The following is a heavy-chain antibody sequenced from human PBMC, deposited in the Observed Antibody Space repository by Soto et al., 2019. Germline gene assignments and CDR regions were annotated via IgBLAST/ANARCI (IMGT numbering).Heavy chain of an antibody. D-gene: IGHD5-12*01. CDR1: GFTFSSYA. J-gene: IGHJ6*02. CDR3: ASLIVATTGGMDV. Sequence: GGSLRLSCAASGFTFSSYAMHWVRQAPGKGLEYVSAISSNGGSTYYANSVKGRFTISRDNSKNTLYLQMGSLRAEDMAVYYCASLIVATTGGMDVWGQGTTVTVSS. V-gene: IGHV3-64*01. CDR2: ISSNGGST.